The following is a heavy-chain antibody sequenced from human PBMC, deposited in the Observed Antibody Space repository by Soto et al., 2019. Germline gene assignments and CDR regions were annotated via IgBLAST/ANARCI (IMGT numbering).Heavy chain of an antibody. CDR1: GFTFSSFA. V-gene: IGHV3-23*01. Sequence: EVQLLESGGGLVQPGGSLRLSCAASGFTFSSFAMSWVRQAPGKGLEWVSAISASGDGTYYADSVKGRFTISRDNSKNTLYLQMGSLRAEDTAVYYCAKVDGFLWFELDSWGQGTLVTVSS. J-gene: IGHJ4*02. D-gene: IGHD3-10*01. CDR3: AKVDGFLWFELDS. CDR2: ISASGDGT.